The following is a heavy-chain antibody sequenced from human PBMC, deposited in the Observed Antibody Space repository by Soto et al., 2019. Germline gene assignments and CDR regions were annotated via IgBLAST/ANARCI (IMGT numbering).Heavy chain of an antibody. J-gene: IGHJ3*01. CDR2: IDSSGTTV. CDR1: MFSISAYE. CDR3: AVFVVNIGSDKSTAVDF. D-gene: IGHD2-21*01. Sequence: EVQIVESGGRLVQPGGSLRLSCDASMFSISAYEMFWVRQAPGKRREWVAEIDSSGTTVYYADSVKGRFAISRENNKNVLSLKIDNVRVKHTAVYYCAVFVVNIGSDKSTAVDFWGQGTLVTVSS. V-gene: IGHV3-48*03.